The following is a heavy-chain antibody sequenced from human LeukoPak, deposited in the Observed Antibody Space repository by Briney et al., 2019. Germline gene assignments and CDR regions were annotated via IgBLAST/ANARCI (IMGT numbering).Heavy chain of an antibody. CDR3: AKDTLGASD. CDR2: ISGSGDGT. CDR1: GFTFTTYA. V-gene: IGHV3-23*01. J-gene: IGHJ1*01. Sequence: GGSLRLSCAASGFTFTTYAMSWVRQAPGKGLEWVSAISGSGDGTYYADSVKGRFTISSDNSKNTLYLQLISLRAEDTAVYYCAKDTLGASDWGQGTLVTVSS. D-gene: IGHD3-16*01.